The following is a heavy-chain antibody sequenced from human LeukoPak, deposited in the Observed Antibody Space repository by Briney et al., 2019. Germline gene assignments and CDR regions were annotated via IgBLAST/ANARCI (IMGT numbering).Heavy chain of an antibody. CDR1: GFTFISYT. V-gene: IGHV3-21*01. J-gene: IGHJ4*02. Sequence: GGSLRLSCAASGFTFISYTMNWVRQAPGKGLEWVSSISSSSSYIYYADSVKGRFTISRDNAKNSLYLQMNSLRAEDTAVYYCAKVGVLAGSKYFDYWGQGTLVTVSS. D-gene: IGHD3-10*01. CDR2: ISSSSSYI. CDR3: AKVGVLAGSKYFDY.